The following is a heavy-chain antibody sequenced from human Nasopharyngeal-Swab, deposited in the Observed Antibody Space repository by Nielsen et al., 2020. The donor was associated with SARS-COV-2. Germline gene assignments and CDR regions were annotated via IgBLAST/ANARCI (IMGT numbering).Heavy chain of an antibody. J-gene: IGHJ4*02. Sequence: SLKISCAASGFTFDDYAMHWVRQAPGKGLEWVSGISWNSGSIGYADSVKGRFTISRDNAKNSLYLQMNSLRAEDTALYYCAKDGKVDTAMDDIFDYWGQGTLVTVSS. CDR1: GFTFDDYA. CDR2: ISWNSGSI. D-gene: IGHD5-18*01. V-gene: IGHV3-9*01. CDR3: AKDGKVDTAMDDIFDY.